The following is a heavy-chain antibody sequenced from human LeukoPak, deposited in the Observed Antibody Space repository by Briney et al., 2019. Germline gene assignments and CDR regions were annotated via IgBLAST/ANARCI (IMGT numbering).Heavy chain of an antibody. Sequence: PGGSLRLSRAASGFTFSSYSMNWVRQAPGKGLEWVSSISSSSSYIYYADSVKGRFTISRDNAKNSLYLQMNSLRAEDTAVYYCARDPLKDSSGYYLNWFDPWGQGTLVTVSS. CDR3: ARDPLKDSSGYYLNWFDP. CDR2: ISSSSSYI. D-gene: IGHD3-22*01. J-gene: IGHJ5*02. V-gene: IGHV3-21*01. CDR1: GFTFSSYS.